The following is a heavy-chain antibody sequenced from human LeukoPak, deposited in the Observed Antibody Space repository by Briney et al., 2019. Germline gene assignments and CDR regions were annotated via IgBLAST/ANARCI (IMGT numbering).Heavy chain of an antibody. CDR3: SKSAAVSFLNGCYP. CDR2: ISATGGTT. J-gene: IGHJ5*02. CDR1: GFTFSTYA. Sequence: GGSLRLSCAASGFTFSTYAMSWVRQAPGKGLEWVSAISATGGTTYYADSVKGRFTISRDNSKNTLYLQMNSLRAEDTAVYYFSKSAAVSFLNGCYPWGQGTLVTVSS. V-gene: IGHV3-23*01. D-gene: IGHD2/OR15-2a*01.